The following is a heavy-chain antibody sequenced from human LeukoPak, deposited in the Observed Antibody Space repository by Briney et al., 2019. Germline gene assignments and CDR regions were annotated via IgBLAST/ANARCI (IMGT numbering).Heavy chain of an antibody. CDR2: ISWNSGSI. D-gene: IGHD6-6*01. CDR1: GFTFDDYA. Sequence: PGGSLRLSCAASGFTFDDYAMHWVRQAPGKGLEWVSGISWNSGSIGYADSVKGRFTISRDNAKNSLYLQMNSLRAEDMALYYCAKGVGSSSLGAFDIWGQGTMVTVSS. V-gene: IGHV3-9*03. J-gene: IGHJ3*02. CDR3: AKGVGSSSLGAFDI.